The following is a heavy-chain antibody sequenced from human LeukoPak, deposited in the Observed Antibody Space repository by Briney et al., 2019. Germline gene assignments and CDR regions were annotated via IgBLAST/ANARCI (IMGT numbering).Heavy chain of an antibody. V-gene: IGHV3-21*01. CDR1: GFTFTTYS. CDR3: ARGISGTSGYYFRGLDY. CDR2: ISSTSSYI. Sequence: GGSLRLSCAASGFTFTTYSMNWARQAPGKGLEWVSSISSTSSYIYYADSVKGRFTISRDNAKNSLYLQMNSLRAEDTAVYYCARGISGTSGYYFRGLDYWGQGTLVTVSS. J-gene: IGHJ4*02. D-gene: IGHD3-22*01.